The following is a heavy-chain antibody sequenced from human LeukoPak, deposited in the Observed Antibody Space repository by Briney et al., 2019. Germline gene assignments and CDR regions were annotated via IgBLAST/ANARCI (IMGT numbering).Heavy chain of an antibody. V-gene: IGHV1-69*01. CDR1: GGTFSSYT. J-gene: IGHJ4*02. Sequence: SSVKVSCKASGGTFSSYTISWVRQAPGPGLEWMGGIIPIFGAANYAQKFQGRVTITADESTSTAYMELSSLRSEDTAVYYCARDRDDSPLQADYWGQGTLVTASS. CDR2: IIPIFGAA. CDR3: ARDRDDSPLQADY. D-gene: IGHD3-22*01.